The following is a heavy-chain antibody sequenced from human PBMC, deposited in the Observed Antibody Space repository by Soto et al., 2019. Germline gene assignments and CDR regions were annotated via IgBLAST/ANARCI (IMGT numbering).Heavy chain of an antibody. CDR1: GGSISSSSYY. V-gene: IGHV4-39*01. CDR3: ARHTRITIFGTYYFDY. J-gene: IGHJ4*02. D-gene: IGHD3-3*01. Sequence: SETLSLTCTVSGGSISSSSYYWGWIRQPPGKGLEWIGSIYYSGGTYYNPSLKSRVTISVDTSKNQFSLKLSSVTAADTAVYYCARHTRITIFGTYYFDYWGQGTLVTVSS. CDR2: IYYSGGT.